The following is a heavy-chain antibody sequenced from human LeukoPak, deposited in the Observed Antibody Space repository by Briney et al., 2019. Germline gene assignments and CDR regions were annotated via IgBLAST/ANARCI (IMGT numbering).Heavy chain of an antibody. CDR2: IRQDESER. CDR3: ARLSAYYYGSYFYYYMDV. D-gene: IGHD3-10*01. V-gene: IGHV3-7*01. J-gene: IGHJ6*03. CDR1: GFTFSSNG. Sequence: PGGSLRLSCASSGFTFSSNGMHWVRHLPGKGPEWVANIRQDESERYFADSVKGRFTISRDNAKKSVYLHMSSLRAEDTALYYCARLSAYYYGSYFYYYMDVWGKGTTVTVSS.